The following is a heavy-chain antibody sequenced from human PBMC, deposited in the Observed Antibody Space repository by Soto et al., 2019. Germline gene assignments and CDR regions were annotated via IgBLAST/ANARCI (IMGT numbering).Heavy chain of an antibody. Sequence: GGSLRLSCAASGFTFSSYGMHWVRQAPGKGLEWVAVIWYDGSNKYYADSVKGRFTISRDNSKNTLYLQMNSLRAEDTAVYYCARDIGTVVVPAAADFDYWGQGTLVTVSS. V-gene: IGHV3-33*08. CDR3: ARDIGTVVVPAAADFDY. D-gene: IGHD2-2*01. CDR2: IWYDGSNK. CDR1: GFTFSSYG. J-gene: IGHJ4*02.